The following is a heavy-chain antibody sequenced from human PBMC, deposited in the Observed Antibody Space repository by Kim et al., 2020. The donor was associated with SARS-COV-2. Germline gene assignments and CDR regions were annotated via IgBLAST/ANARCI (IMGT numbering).Heavy chain of an antibody. CDR2: IWYDGSNK. CDR1: GFTFSSYG. V-gene: IGHV3-33*01. J-gene: IGHJ6*02. Sequence: GGSLRLSCAASGFTFSSYGMHWVRQAPGKGLEWVAVIWYDGSNKYYADSVKGRFTISRDNSKNTLYLQMNSLRAEDTAVYYCARGGDPVSTPYGMDVWGQGTTVTVSS. CDR3: ARGGDPVSTPYGMDV. D-gene: IGHD7-27*01.